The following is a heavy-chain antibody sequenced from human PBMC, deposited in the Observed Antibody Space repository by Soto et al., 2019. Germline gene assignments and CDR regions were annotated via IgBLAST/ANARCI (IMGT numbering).Heavy chain of an antibody. Sequence: EVQLVESGGGLVQPGGSLRLSCAASGFTFSSYWMSWVRQAPGKGLEWVANIKQDGSEKYYVDSVKGRFTISRDNAKNSLYLQMNSLRAEDTAVYYCARDFRPRVPAPAIVVVVAATYFDYWGQGTLVTVSS. J-gene: IGHJ4*02. CDR2: IKQDGSEK. CDR1: GFTFSSYW. V-gene: IGHV3-7*01. D-gene: IGHD2-15*01. CDR3: ARDFRPRVPAPAIVVVVAATYFDY.